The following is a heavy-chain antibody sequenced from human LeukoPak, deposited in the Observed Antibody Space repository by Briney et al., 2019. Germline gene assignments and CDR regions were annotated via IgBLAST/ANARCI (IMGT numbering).Heavy chain of an antibody. D-gene: IGHD6-6*01. CDR1: GYTFTVYY. V-gene: IGHV1-2*02. CDR2: INPNSGAT. Sequence: ASVKVSCKASGYTFTVYYLHWVRQAPGQGLEWMGWINPNSGATNYAQKFQSRVTMTRDTSISTVYMELTRLTSDDTAVYSCARDPSTSYYFDYWGQGTPVTVSS. CDR3: ARDPSTSYYFDY. J-gene: IGHJ4*02.